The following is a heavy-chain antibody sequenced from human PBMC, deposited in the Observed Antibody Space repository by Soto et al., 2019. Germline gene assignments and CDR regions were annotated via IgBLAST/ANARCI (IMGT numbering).Heavy chain of an antibody. J-gene: IGHJ6*02. D-gene: IGHD3-9*01. Sequence: QVQLVESGGGVVQPGRSLRLSCAASGFTFSSYGMHWVRQAPGKGLEWVAVIWYDGSNKYYADSVKGRFTISRDNSKNTLYLQMNSLRAEDTAVYYCARDGDFDWSYGMDVWGHGTTVTVSS. V-gene: IGHV3-33*01. CDR3: ARDGDFDWSYGMDV. CDR2: IWYDGSNK. CDR1: GFTFSSYG.